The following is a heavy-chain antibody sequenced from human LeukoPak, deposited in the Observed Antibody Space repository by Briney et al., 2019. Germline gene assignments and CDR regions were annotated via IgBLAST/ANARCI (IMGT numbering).Heavy chain of an antibody. CDR3: ARGLRLPSRSAPAVPHV. D-gene: IGHD2-2*01. CDR2: INHSGTT. J-gene: IGHJ6*04. Sequence: SETLSLTCAVYGGSFSDYYWNWIRQPPGKGLELIGEINHSGTTNYNPSLKSRVTISVDTSKNQFSLRLSAVTAADTAVYHCARGLRLPSRSAPAVPHVWAKGTTVTVSA. V-gene: IGHV4-34*01. CDR1: GGSFSDYY.